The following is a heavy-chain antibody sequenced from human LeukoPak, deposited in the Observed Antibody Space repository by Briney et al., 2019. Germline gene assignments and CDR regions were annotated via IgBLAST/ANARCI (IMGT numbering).Heavy chain of an antibody. CDR2: FDPEDGET. Sequence: ASVKVSCKVSGYTLTELSMHWVRRAPGKGLEWMGGFDPEDGETIYAQKFQGRVTMTEDTSTDTAYMELSSLRSEDTAVYYCATYLHGSGRGGMDVWGKGTTVTVSS. V-gene: IGHV1-24*01. CDR3: ATYLHGSGRGGMDV. D-gene: IGHD3-10*01. J-gene: IGHJ6*04. CDR1: GYTLTELS.